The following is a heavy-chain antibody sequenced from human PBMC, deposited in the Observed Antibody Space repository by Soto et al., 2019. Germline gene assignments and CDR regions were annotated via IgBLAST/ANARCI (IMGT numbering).Heavy chain of an antibody. CDR3: ARASLATYNYFYYGMDV. Sequence: QVQLQESGPGLVKTSGTLTLTCAVSGGSVSSSNWWSWVRQPPGKGLEWVGEIYHSGSTNYNPSLTGRVTISVDKSKNQCSLKLSSVPAADTAVYFCARASLATYNYFYYGMDVWGQGTMVTVSS. CDR1: GGSVSSSNW. J-gene: IGHJ6*02. CDR2: IYHSGST. D-gene: IGHD3-10*01. V-gene: IGHV4-4*02.